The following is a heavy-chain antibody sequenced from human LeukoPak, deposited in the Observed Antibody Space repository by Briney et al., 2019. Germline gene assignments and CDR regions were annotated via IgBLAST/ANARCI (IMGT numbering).Heavy chain of an antibody. Sequence: ASVKVSCKASGYTFTGYYMHWVRQAPGQGLEWMGWINPNTGGTNYGQKFQDRVTMTRDTSISTAYMELSSLRLDDTAVYYCARSNYGGGGAGDNWFDPWGQGTLVTVPS. V-gene: IGHV1-2*02. D-gene: IGHD4-23*01. CDR2: INPNTGGT. CDR1: GYTFTGYY. CDR3: ARSNYGGGGAGDNWFDP. J-gene: IGHJ5*02.